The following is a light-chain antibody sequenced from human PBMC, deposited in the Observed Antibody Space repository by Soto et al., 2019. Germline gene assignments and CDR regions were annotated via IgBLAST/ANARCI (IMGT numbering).Light chain of an antibody. CDR1: SGDIGSYTY. J-gene: IGLJ2*01. CDR2: EVN. Sequence: QSVLTQPASVSGSPGQSITISCTGTSGDIGSYTYVSWYQQYPGKAPKLLISEVNNRPSGVSNRFSGSKSGNTASLTISGLQAEDEAHDYCSSYTTNSPPVVFGGGTKLTVL. V-gene: IGLV2-14*01. CDR3: SSYTTNSPPVV.